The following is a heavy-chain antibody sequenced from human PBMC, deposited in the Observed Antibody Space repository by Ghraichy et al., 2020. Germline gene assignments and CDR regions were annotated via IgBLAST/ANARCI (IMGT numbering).Heavy chain of an antibody. D-gene: IGHD5-18*01. J-gene: IGHJ4*02. CDR3: ARQHRGYSYFDY. CDR2: IYTSGST. Sequence: SETLSLTCTVSGGSISSYYWSWIRQPPGKGLEWIGYIYTSGSTNYNPSLKSRVTISVDTSKNQFSLKLSSVTAADTAVYYCARQHRGYSYFDYWGQGTLVTVSS. CDR1: GGSISSYY. V-gene: IGHV4-4*09.